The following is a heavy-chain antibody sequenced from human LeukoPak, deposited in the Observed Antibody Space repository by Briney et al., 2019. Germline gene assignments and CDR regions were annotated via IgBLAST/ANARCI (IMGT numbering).Heavy chain of an antibody. CDR1: GFPFSSYW. J-gene: IGHJ4*02. CDR2: IKQDGSKK. D-gene: IGHD5-24*01. Sequence: GGSLRPSCVASGFPFSSYWMTWVRQAPGKGLEWVANIKQDGSKKSCVDSVKGRFTISRDNAKNSLYLQMNSLRAEDTAIYYCTRVGYIDEGIDYWGQGTLVTVSS. CDR3: TRVGYIDEGIDY. V-gene: IGHV3-7*04.